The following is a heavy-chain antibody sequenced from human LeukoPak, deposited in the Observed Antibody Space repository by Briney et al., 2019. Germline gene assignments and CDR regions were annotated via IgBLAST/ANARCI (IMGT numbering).Heavy chain of an antibody. CDR1: GFTFSSYG. D-gene: IGHD3-22*01. CDR3: AKTQGYYDC. V-gene: IGHV3-23*01. J-gene: IGHJ4*02. CDR2: IGVGGTT. Sequence: PGGSLRLSCAASGFTFSSYGMNWVRQAPGKGLEWVSGIGVGGTTYYADSVKGRFAISRGTSKSTLSLQMNSLRAEDTAVYYCAKTQGYYDCWGQGTLVTVSS.